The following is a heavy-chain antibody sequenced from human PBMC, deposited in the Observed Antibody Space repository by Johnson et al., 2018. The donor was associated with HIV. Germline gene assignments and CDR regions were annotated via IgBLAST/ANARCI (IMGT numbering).Heavy chain of an antibody. V-gene: IGHV3-15*01. CDR2: IKSKTDGGTT. Sequence: VQLVESGGGVVQPGRSLRLSCAASGFAFSNAWMSWVRQAPGKGLEWVGRIKSKTDGGTTDYAAPVKGRFTISRDDSKNTLYLQMNSLKTEDTAVYYCAKDPGRRDPHAFDIWGQGTMVTVSS. CDR1: GFAFSNAW. J-gene: IGHJ3*02. CDR3: AKDPGRRDPHAFDI. D-gene: IGHD2-15*01.